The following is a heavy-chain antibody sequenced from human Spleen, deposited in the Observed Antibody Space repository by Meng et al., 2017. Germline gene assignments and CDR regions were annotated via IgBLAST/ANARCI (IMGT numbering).Heavy chain of an antibody. CDR2: IYYSGST. D-gene: IGHD6-19*01. V-gene: IGHV4-59*01. Sequence: SETLSLTCTVSGGSISSYYWSWIRQPPGKGLEWIGYIYYSGSTNYNPSLKSRVTISVDTSKNQFSLKLSSVTAADTAVYYCARESGWYGILDYWGQGTLVTVSS. CDR3: ARESGWYGILDY. CDR1: GGSISSYY. J-gene: IGHJ4*02.